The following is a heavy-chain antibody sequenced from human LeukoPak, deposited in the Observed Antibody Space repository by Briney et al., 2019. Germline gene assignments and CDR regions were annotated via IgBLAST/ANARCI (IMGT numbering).Heavy chain of an antibody. J-gene: IGHJ6*03. V-gene: IGHV3-21*01. Sequence: GGSLRLSCVASEFTVSINYMTWVRQAPGKGLEWVSSISSSSNYIYYADSVKGRVTISRDNAKNSLYLQMNSLRAEDTAVYYCARYYDFWSSYSSYYYMDVWGKGTTVTVSS. CDR1: EFTVSINY. D-gene: IGHD3-3*01. CDR2: ISSSSNYI. CDR3: ARYYDFWSSYSSYYYMDV.